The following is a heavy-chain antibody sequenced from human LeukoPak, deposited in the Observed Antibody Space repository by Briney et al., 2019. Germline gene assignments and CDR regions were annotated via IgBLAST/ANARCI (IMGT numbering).Heavy chain of an antibody. V-gene: IGHV3-23*01. CDR3: AKGVRLRRPIDY. D-gene: IGHD4-17*01. J-gene: IGHJ4*02. CDR1: VFTFSSYA. Sequence: PGGSLRLSCAASVFTFSSYAMSWVREAPGKGLEWVSAISGSGGSTYYADSVKGRITISRDNSKSTLYLQMNSLRADNTAVYYCAKGVRLRRPIDYWGQGTLVTVSS. CDR2: ISGSGGST.